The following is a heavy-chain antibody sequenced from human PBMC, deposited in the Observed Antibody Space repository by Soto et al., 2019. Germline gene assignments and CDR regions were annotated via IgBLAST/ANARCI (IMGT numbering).Heavy chain of an antibody. CDR1: GFTFSNYA. CDR3: AKERLGRGADY. J-gene: IGHJ4*02. CDR2: ISGGGGNT. Sequence: EVQLLESGGGLVQPGGSLRLSCAASGFTFSNYAMNWVRQTPRKGLEWVSTISGGGGNTYYPDSVKGRFTISRDNSKDTVYLQMNSLRAEDTAIYYCAKERLGRGADYWGQGALVTVTS. V-gene: IGHV3-23*01.